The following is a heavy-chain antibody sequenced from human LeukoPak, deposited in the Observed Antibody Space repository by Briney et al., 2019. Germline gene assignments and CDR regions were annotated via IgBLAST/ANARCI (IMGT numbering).Heavy chain of an antibody. CDR1: GGSISSSSYY. J-gene: IGHJ1*01. Sequence: PSETLSLTCTVSGGSISSSSYYWGWIRQPPGKGLEWIGSIYYSGSTYYNPSLKSRVTISVDTSKNQFSLKLSSVTAADTAVYFCASDRPDEYFHHWGQGTLVTVSS. V-gene: IGHV4-39*07. CDR3: ASDRPDEYFHH. CDR2: IYYSGST.